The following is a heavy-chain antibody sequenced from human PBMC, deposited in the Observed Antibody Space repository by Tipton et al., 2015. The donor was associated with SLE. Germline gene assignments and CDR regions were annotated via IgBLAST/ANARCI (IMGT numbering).Heavy chain of an antibody. J-gene: IGHJ4*02. D-gene: IGHD5-12*01. CDR1: GYTSISYG. CDR2: ISAYNGNT. Sequence: QLVQSGAEVKKPGASVKVSCKASGYTSISYGISWVRQAPGQGLEWMGWISAYNGNTNYAQNVQGRVTMTTDTSTSTAYMELRSLRSDDTAVYYCARDREVATSLSFGYWGQGTLVTVSS. V-gene: IGHV1-18*04. CDR3: ARDREVATSLSFGY.